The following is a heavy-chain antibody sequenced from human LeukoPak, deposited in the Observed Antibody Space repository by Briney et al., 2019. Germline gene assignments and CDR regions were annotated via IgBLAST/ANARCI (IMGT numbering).Heavy chain of an antibody. CDR1: GFTVSSNY. D-gene: IGHD3-3*01. J-gene: IGHJ3*02. CDR3: ARVGKRITIFGAVIPNAFDI. V-gene: IGHV3-53*01. Sequence: PGGSLRLSCAASGFTVSSNYMSWVRQAPGKGLEWVSVIYSGGSTYYADSVKGRFTISRDNSKNTLYLQMNSLRAEDTAVYYCARVGKRITIFGAVIPNAFDIWGQGTMVTVSS. CDR2: IYSGGST.